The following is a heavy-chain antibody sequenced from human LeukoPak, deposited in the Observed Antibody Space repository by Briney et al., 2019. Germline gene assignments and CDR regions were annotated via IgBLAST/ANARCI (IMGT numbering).Heavy chain of an antibody. CDR3: AKALRGTHDAFDI. V-gene: IGHV3-23*01. D-gene: IGHD3-16*01. CDR2: ISGSGGNT. J-gene: IGHJ3*02. Sequence: GGSLRLSCAASGFTFSSYAMSWVRQAPGKGLEWVSVISGSGGNTYYADSVKGRFTISRDNSKNTLFLQMSSLRVEDTAIYYCAKALRGTHDAFDIWGQGTMVTVSS. CDR1: GFTFSSYA.